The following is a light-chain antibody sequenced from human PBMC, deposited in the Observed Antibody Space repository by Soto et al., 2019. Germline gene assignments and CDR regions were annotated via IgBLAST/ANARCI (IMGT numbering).Light chain of an antibody. J-gene: IGLJ1*01. Sequence: QSVLTQPPSVSAAPGQEVTISCSGSRSNIGNNFVSWYQQFPGTAPKLLIYDNYKRTSGITDRISGSKSGTSATLGITGLQAADAADYYCGTWDSSLNGYVFGPGTKVTVL. CDR3: GTWDSSLNGYV. V-gene: IGLV1-51*01. CDR1: RSNIGNNF. CDR2: DNY.